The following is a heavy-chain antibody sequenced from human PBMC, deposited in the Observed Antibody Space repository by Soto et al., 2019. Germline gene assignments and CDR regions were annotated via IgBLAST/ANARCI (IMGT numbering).Heavy chain of an antibody. CDR2: IFHTGST. V-gene: IGHV4-4*02. CDR1: GGSISSRNW. Sequence: QVQLQSGPGLVKPSGTLSLTCAVSGGSISSRNWWSWVRQPPGKGLEWIGEIFHTGSTNYNPSLRSRVTISVDKSTNQFSLELNSVTAADTAVYYCARAGDSSGYGDYWGQGTLVTVSS. J-gene: IGHJ4*02. D-gene: IGHD3-22*01. CDR3: ARAGDSSGYGDY.